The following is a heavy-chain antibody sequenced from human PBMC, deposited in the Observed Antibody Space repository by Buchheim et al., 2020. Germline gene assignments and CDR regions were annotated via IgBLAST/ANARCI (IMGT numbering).Heavy chain of an antibody. CDR2: ISYVGSNK. CDR1: GFPFSSYA. J-gene: IGHJ3*02. D-gene: IGHD2-15*01. CDR3: AREVGRDIVVVAAFDI. V-gene: IGHV3-30*04. Sequence: QVQLVESGGGVVQPGRSLRLPCAASGFPFSSYAMHWARQAPGKGLVWVAVISYVGSNKHHADCVKGRFTISRHNSKHTLYLQMNSLRAEDTAVYYCAREVGRDIVVVAAFDIWGQGT.